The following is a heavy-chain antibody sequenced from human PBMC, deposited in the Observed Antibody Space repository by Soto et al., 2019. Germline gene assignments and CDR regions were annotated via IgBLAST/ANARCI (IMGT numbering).Heavy chain of an antibody. CDR1: GGSISSGGYY. V-gene: IGHV4-31*03. CDR3: ARDIEYYDSSGYRSEYFQH. CDR2: IYYSGST. D-gene: IGHD3-22*01. J-gene: IGHJ1*01. Sequence: QVQLQESGPGLVKPSQTLSLTCTVSGGSISSGGYYWSWIRQHPGKGLEWIGYIYYSGSTYYNPSLKSRVTISVDTSKNQFSLKLSSVTAADTAVYYCARDIEYYDSSGYRSEYFQHWGQGTLVTVSS.